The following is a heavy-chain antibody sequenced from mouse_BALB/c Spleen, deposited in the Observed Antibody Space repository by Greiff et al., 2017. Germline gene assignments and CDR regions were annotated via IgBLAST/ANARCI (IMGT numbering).Heavy chain of an antibody. CDR3: ARPYGSSPAWFAY. V-gene: IGHV4-1*02. J-gene: IGHJ3*01. D-gene: IGHD1-1*01. CDR2: INPDSSTI. CDR1: GFDFSRYW. Sequence: GGGLVQPGGSLKLSCAASGFDFSRYWMSWVLQAPGKGLEWIGEINPDSSTINYTPSLKDKFIISRDNAKNTLYLQMSKVRSEDTALYYCARPYGSSPAWFAYWGQGTLVTVSA.